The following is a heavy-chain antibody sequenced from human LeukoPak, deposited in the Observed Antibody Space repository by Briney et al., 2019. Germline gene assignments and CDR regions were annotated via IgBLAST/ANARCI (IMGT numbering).Heavy chain of an antibody. Sequence: AGGSLRLSCAASGFTVSSNYMSWVRQAPGRGLEWVSAISTLDGSTYYADSVKGRFTISRDNSKNTLYLQMNSLRAEDTAIYYCAKGGWLEYWGQGTLVTVSS. CDR2: ISTLDGST. D-gene: IGHD6-19*01. J-gene: IGHJ4*02. CDR3: AKGGWLEY. V-gene: IGHV3-23*01. CDR1: GFTVSSNY.